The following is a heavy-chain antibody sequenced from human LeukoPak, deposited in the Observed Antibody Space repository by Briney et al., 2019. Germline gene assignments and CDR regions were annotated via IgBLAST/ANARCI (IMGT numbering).Heavy chain of an antibody. CDR1: GFTFSSSG. D-gene: IGHD6-19*01. CDR3: ARDSSGWSKNY. V-gene: IGHV3-23*01. CDR2: ISGSGGST. Sequence: GGSLRLSCAASGFTFSSSGMSWVRQAPGKGLQWVSAISGSGGSTYYGDSVKGRFTISRDNSKNMMYLQMNSLRVEDTAVYYCARDSSGWSKNYWGQGTLVTVSS. J-gene: IGHJ4*02.